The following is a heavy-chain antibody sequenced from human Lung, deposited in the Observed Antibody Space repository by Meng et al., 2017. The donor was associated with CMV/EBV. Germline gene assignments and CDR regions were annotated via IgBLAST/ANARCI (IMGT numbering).Heavy chain of an antibody. J-gene: IGHJ3*02. V-gene: IGHV3-74*01. Sequence: GESLKISCAVSGININKYVMHWVRQDPGKGLVWLSRIYSDGISTRYADSVKGRFTISRDNTKKTLYLQMNGLRAEDTAVYYCARQPGRGTGDIWGQGTLVTVSS. CDR2: IYSDGIST. D-gene: IGHD3-10*01. CDR3: ARQPGRGTGDI. CDR1: GININKYV.